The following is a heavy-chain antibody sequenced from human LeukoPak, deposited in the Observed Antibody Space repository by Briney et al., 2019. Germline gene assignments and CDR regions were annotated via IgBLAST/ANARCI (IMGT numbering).Heavy chain of an antibody. CDR3: TKLILAAADTGDY. D-gene: IGHD6-13*01. CDR2: IKSKTDSGTT. CDR1: GFTFSNAW. V-gene: IGHV3-15*01. Sequence: PGGSLRLSCAASGFTFSNAWMSWVRQAPGKGLEWVGRIKSKTDSGTTDCAAPVKGRFTISRDDSKNTLYLQMNSLKTEDTAVYYCTKLILAAADTGDYWGQGTLVTVSS. J-gene: IGHJ4*02.